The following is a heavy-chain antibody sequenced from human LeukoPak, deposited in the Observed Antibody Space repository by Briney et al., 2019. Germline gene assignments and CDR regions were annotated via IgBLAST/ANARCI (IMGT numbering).Heavy chain of an antibody. CDR2: MNQDGSEI. Sequence: GGSLRLSCAASGFTFSSYEMNWVRQAPGKGLEWVASMNQDGSEIHYVDSVKGRFTISRDNAKNSLFLQMNSLTADDTAVHYCVRAHHPGGWFDPWGLGTLVTVSS. V-gene: IGHV3-7*04. CDR3: VRAHHPGGWFDP. J-gene: IGHJ5*02. CDR1: GFTFSSYE. D-gene: IGHD3-10*01.